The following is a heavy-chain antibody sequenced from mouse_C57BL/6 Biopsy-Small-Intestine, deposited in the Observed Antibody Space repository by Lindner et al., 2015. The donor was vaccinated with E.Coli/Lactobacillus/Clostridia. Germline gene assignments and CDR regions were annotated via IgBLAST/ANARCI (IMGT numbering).Heavy chain of an antibody. Sequence: VQLQESGPELVKPGASVKISCKASGYTFTDYNMDWAKQSHGKSLEEIGYIYPNNGDTGYNQKFKNKATLTVDKSSNTAFMELHSLTSEDSAVYFCARPARTTAWFAYWGQGTLVTVSA. D-gene: IGHD3-1*01. CDR2: IYPNNGDT. J-gene: IGHJ3*01. CDR1: GYTFTDYN. CDR3: ARPARTTAWFAY. V-gene: IGHV1-34*02.